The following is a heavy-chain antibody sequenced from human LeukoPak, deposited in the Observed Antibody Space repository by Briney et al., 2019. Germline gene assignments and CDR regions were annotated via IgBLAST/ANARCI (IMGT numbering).Heavy chain of an antibody. V-gene: IGHV3-33*01. CDR1: GFPFSSYA. CDR3: ARDFTNIRGGGYFDN. CDR2: IWFDGGKI. D-gene: IGHD2/OR15-2a*01. J-gene: IGHJ4*02. Sequence: PGRSLRLSCAASGFPFSSYAMHWLRQAPGKGLEWVAVIWFDGGKIYYADSVKGRFTISRDNSKNTVYLQMNSLRVEDTAVYHRARDFTNIRGGGYFDNWGQGTLVTVSS.